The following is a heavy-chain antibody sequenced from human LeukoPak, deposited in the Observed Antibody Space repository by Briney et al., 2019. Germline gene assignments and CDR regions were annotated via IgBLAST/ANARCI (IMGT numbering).Heavy chain of an antibody. CDR2: IYYTGTT. J-gene: IGHJ4*02. D-gene: IGHD2-2*03. CDR1: GDYISNSRFS. CDR3: ARLDPQGGDDY. V-gene: IGHV4-39*01. Sequence: SETLSLTCTVSGDYISNSRFSWGWIRQPPGKGLEWIGNIYYTGTTYSNPSLKSRVTISVDTSKNQFPLKLSSVTAADTAVYYCARLDPQGGDDYWGQGTLVTVSS.